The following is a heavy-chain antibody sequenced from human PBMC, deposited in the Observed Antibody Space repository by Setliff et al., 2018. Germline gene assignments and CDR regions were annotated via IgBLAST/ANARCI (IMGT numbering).Heavy chain of an antibody. Sequence: LSLTCTVSGGSISSSSYYWGWIRQPPGKGLEWIGSIYYSGSTYYNPSLKSRVTISVDTSKNQFSLNLTSVTAADTAVYYCARASSGWYSAYYYYMDVWGKGTTVTVSS. CDR1: GGSISSSSYY. CDR3: ARASSGWYSAYYYYMDV. D-gene: IGHD6-19*01. J-gene: IGHJ6*03. CDR2: IYYSGST. V-gene: IGHV4-39*01.